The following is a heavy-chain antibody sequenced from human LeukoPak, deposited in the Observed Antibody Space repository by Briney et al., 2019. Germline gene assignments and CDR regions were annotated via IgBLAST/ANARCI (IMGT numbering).Heavy chain of an antibody. CDR2: ISYDGSNK. V-gene: IGHV3-30*18. J-gene: IGHJ4*02. Sequence: GGSLRLSCAASGFTFSSYGMHWVRQAPGKGLEWVAVISYDGSNKYYADSVKGRFTISRDNSKDTLYLQMNSLRAEGTAVYYCAKLSSYGGHGWGQGTLVTVSS. D-gene: IGHD4-23*01. CDR1: GFTFSSYG. CDR3: AKLSSYGGHG.